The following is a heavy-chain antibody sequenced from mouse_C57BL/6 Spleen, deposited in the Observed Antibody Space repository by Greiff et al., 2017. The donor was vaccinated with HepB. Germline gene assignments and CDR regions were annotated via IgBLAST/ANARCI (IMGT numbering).Heavy chain of an antibody. CDR2: ISDGGSYT. J-gene: IGHJ3*01. D-gene: IGHD2-4*01. CDR3: AREAPGLFYCDYAFAY. Sequence: EVQGVESGGGLVKPGGSLKLSCAASGFTFSSYAMSWVRQTPEKRLEWVATISDGGSYTYYPDNVKGRFTISRDNAKNNLYLQMSHLKSEDTAMYYCAREAPGLFYCDYAFAYWGQGTLVTVSA. V-gene: IGHV5-4*01. CDR1: GFTFSSYA.